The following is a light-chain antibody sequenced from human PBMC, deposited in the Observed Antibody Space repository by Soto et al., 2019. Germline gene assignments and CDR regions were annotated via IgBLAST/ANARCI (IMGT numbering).Light chain of an antibody. V-gene: IGKV1-5*01. CDR3: QQYYSYPRT. CDR2: AAY. J-gene: IGKJ1*01. CDR1: QSISSW. Sequence: IQLTHSPSSLSASVRDRFTITFRSSQSISSWLAWYQKKTGKAPKLLIYAAYSLQSGVPSRFSGSGSGTEFSLTISCLQYEDFATYYCQQYYSYPRTFGQGTKVDTK.